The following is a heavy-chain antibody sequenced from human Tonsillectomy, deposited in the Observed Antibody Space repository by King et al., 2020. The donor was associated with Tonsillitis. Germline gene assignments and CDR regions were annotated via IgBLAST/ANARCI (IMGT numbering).Heavy chain of an antibody. D-gene: IGHD1/OR15-1a*01. CDR2: AYSRSKWYF. V-gene: IGHV6-1*01. Sequence: VQLQQSGPRLVKPSQTLSLTCAISGDSVSSKTASWNWIRQSPSRGLEWLGRAYSRSKWYFDYAVSVESRITIKPDTSRNQFSLQLTSLTPEDTAVHYHAADEQVLADIREYSHYSVLDVWGQRTTVTVSS. CDR1: GDSVSSKTAS. J-gene: IGHJ6*02. CDR3: AADEQVLADIREYSHYSVLDV.